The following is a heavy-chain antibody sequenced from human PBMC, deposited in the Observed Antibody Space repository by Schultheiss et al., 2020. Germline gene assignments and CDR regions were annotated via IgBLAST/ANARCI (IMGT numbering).Heavy chain of an antibody. V-gene: IGHV3-30*18. Sequence: WGSLRLSCAASGFTFSSYGMHWVRQAPGKGLEWVAVTSVLRGSDYYADSVEGRFTISRDNAKNSLYLQLNSLRAEDTAVYYCAKDMSLGGIAVAGSTNYWGQGTLVTVSS. CDR3: AKDMSLGGIAVAGSTNY. J-gene: IGHJ4*02. CDR2: TSVLRGSD. D-gene: IGHD6-19*01. CDR1: GFTFSSYG.